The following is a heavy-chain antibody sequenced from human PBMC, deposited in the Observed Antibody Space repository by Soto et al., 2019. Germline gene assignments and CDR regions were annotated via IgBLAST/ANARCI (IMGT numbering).Heavy chain of an antibody. CDR3: ARDRCTNGVCYAPSDD. Sequence: GGSLRLSCATSGFIFSTYAMHWVRQAPGKGLEYVSAISSNGRSTYYANSVKGRFTISRDNSKNTLYLQMDGLRAGDMAVYYCARDRCTNGVCYAPSDDWGQGTLVTVSS. CDR2: ISSNGRST. J-gene: IGHJ1*01. D-gene: IGHD2-8*01. CDR1: GFIFSTYA. V-gene: IGHV3-64*01.